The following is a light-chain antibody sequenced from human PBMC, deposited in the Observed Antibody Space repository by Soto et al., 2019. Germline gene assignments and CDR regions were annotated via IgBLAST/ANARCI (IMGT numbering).Light chain of an antibody. CDR3: QQYNNWPLT. J-gene: IGKJ4*01. V-gene: IGKV3-15*01. Sequence: EIVMTQSPATLSVSPGERATLSCRASQSVSSNLAWYQQKPGQAPRLLIYGASTGATGIPARFSGSGSGTEFTLTISSLQSEDFALYYCQQYNNWPLTFGGGTKVEIK. CDR1: QSVSSN. CDR2: GAS.